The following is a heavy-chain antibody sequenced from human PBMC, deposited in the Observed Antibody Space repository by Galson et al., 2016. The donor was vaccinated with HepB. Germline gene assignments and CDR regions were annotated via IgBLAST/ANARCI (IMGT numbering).Heavy chain of an antibody. CDR2: ASLDGGSE. V-gene: IGHV3-30*18. Sequence: SLSLSCAGSGLIFSGSGLHWVRQAPGKGLEWEAAASLDGGSEFYADSVRGRFTISRDNSNNMLFLQMDSLRPDDTAVYYCAKRHEYCPPVGCSVDYWGQGTLVSVSS. D-gene: IGHD2/OR15-2a*01. CDR3: AKRHEYCPPVGCSVDY. CDR1: GLIFSGSG. J-gene: IGHJ4*02.